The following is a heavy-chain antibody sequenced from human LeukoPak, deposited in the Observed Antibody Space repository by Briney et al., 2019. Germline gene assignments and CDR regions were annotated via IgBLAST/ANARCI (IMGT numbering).Heavy chain of an antibody. CDR1: GGSISSSSYY. CDR3: ARHAEAGTTSCLLDY. V-gene: IGHV4-39*01. D-gene: IGHD2-2*01. Sequence: SETLSLTCTVSGGSISSSSYYWGWIRQPPGKGLEWIGSINYSGSTYHNPSLKSRVTISVDTSKNQFSLKVSSVTAADTAAYYCARHAEAGTTSCLLDYWGQGTLVTVSS. J-gene: IGHJ4*02. CDR2: INYSGST.